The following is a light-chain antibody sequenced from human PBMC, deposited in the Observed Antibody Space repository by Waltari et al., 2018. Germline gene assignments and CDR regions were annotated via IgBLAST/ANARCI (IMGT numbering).Light chain of an antibody. CDR1: QGISSY. CDR3: LQHNSYPLT. V-gene: IGKV1-17*01. J-gene: IGKJ4*01. Sequence: DIQMTQSPSSLSASVGDTVTITCRASQGISSYLNWFQQKAGKAPKLLIYAATTLQSGVPSRFSGSGSGTEFTLIISSLQPEDFAAYYCLQHNSYPLTFGGGTKVEIK. CDR2: AAT.